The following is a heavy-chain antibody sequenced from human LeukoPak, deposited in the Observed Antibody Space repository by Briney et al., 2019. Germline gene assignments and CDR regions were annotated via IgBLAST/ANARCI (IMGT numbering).Heavy chain of an antibody. CDR3: ARSKAPGGKLPRAFDI. D-gene: IGHD2-15*01. Sequence: PSETLSLTCAVYGGSFSGYYWSWIRQPPGKGLEWIGEVNHSGSTNYNPSLKSRVTISVDTSKNQFSLKLSSVTAADTAVYYCARSKAPGGKLPRAFDIWGQGTMVTVSS. J-gene: IGHJ3*02. CDR2: VNHSGST. V-gene: IGHV4-34*01. CDR1: GGSFSGYY.